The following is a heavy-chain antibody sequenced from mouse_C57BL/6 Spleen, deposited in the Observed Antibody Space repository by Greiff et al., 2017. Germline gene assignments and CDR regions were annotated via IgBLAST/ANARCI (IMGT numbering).Heavy chain of an antibody. J-gene: IGHJ1*03. Sequence: EVKLVESEGGLVQPGRSMKLSCTASGFTFSDYYMAWVRQVPEKGLEWVANINYDGSSTYYLDSLKSRFIISRDNAKNILYLQMSSLKSEDTATYYCARYGLTDWYFDVWGTGTTVTVSS. D-gene: IGHD2-10*02. CDR3: ARYGLTDWYFDV. V-gene: IGHV5-16*01. CDR1: GFTFSDYY. CDR2: INYDGSST.